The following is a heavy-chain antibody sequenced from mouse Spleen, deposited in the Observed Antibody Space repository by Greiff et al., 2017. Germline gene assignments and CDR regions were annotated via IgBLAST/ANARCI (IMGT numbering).Heavy chain of an antibody. CDR2: ISSGGSYT. CDR3: TSLTGTRDGDY. V-gene: IGHV5-6-4*01. D-gene: IGHD4-1*01. J-gene: IGHJ2*01. CDR1: GFTFSSYT. Sequence: DVKLVESGGGLVKPGGSLKLSCAASGFTFSSYTMSWVRQTPEKRLEWVATISSGGSYTYYPDSVKGRFTISRDNAKNTLYLQMSSLKSEDTAMYYCTSLTGTRDGDYWGQGTTLTVSS.